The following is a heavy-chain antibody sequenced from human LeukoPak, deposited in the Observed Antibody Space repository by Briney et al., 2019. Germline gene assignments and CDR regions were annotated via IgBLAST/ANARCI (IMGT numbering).Heavy chain of an antibody. CDR1: GGSISSDY. D-gene: IGHD2-2*01. CDR3: ARTAACSSTNWYPFDF. CDR2: ISYSGST. V-gene: IGHV4-59*08. Sequence: SETLSLTCTVSGGSISSDYWSWIRQPPGKGLEWIGWISYSGSTNYNPSLKTRVTISVDTSKNQFSLRLSSVTAADTAVYYCARTAACSSTNWYPFDFWGQGTLVTVSS. J-gene: IGHJ4*02.